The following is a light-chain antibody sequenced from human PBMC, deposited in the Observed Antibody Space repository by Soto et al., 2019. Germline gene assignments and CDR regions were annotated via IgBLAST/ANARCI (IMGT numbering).Light chain of an antibody. CDR1: QSISSW. CDR3: QQYNSYPWT. V-gene: IGKV1-5*01. J-gene: IGKJ1*01. Sequence: DIQMTQSPSTLSASVGDRVTITCRASQSISSWLAWYQQKPGKAPKLLIYDASSLESGVPSRSSGSGSGTELTLTISSLQPDDFATYDCQQYNSYPWTFGQGTKVEIK. CDR2: DAS.